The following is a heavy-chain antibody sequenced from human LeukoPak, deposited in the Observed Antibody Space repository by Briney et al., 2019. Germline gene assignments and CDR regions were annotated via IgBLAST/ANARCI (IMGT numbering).Heavy chain of an antibody. CDR3: AKGRSSWSPLNY. J-gene: IGHJ4*02. CDR1: GLTLDDYG. V-gene: IGHV3-43*02. Sequence: GVSLRLSCAASGLTLDDYGMSWVRQAPGKGLEWVSLISGDGGSTYYADSVKGRFTISRDNSKNSLYLQMNSLRTEDTALYYCAKGRSSWSPLNYWGQGTLVTVSS. D-gene: IGHD6-13*01. CDR2: ISGDGGST.